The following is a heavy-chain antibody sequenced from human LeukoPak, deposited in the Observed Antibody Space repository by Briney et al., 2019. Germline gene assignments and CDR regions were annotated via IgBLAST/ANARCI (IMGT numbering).Heavy chain of an antibody. CDR3: ARNYAYYYDSSGYYPTPWFDP. CDR1: GFTFSSYW. CDR2: IKQEGREK. J-gene: IGHJ5*02. Sequence: AGSLRLSCAASGFTFSSYWMSWVRQAPGRGRGWVAKIKQEGREKYYVDSVKGRLTISRDNAKDSLYLQMNSLRAEDTAVYYCARNYAYYYDSSGYYPTPWFDPWGQGTLVTVSS. D-gene: IGHD3-22*01. V-gene: IGHV3-7*01.